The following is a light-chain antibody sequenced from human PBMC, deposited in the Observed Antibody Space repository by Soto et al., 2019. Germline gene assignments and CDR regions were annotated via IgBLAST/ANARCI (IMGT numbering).Light chain of an antibody. CDR1: QSVSSTY. CDR2: GAS. J-gene: IGKJ2*01. Sequence: ESVLTQSPGTLSLSPGERATLSCRARQSVSSTYIAWYQQNPGQAPRLLIYGASSRATGIPDRFSGSGSGTDYTDTIIRLENEDFAVYFCQQYGRSPPFTFGRGTKEAIK. V-gene: IGKV3-20*01. CDR3: QQYGRSPPFT.